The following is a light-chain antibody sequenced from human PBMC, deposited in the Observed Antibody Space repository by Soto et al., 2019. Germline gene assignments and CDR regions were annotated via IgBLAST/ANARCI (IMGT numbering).Light chain of an antibody. V-gene: IGKV3-15*01. J-gene: IGKJ1*01. CDR2: GAS. CDR1: QTINNN. Sequence: ETVMTQSPVTQSVSPGEGATLSCRASQTINNNLAWYQQKPGQAPRLLIYGASRRATGVPARFSGSGSGTEFTLTISSLQSEDFAVYYFLHYNNGPRFGQGTKVDVK. CDR3: LHYNNGPR.